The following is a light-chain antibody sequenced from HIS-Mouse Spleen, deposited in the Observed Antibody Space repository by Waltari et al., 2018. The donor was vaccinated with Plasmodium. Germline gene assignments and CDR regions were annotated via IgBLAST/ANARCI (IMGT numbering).Light chain of an antibody. CDR2: WAA. CDR1: PRVLYSSNNKNY. Sequence: DIVMTQSPDSLAVSLGERATINCKSSPRVLYSSNNKNYLAWYQQKPGQPTKLLIYWAATRESGVPDRFSGSGSGTDFTLTISSLQAEDVAVYYCQQYYSTPPYTFGQGTKLEIK. J-gene: IGKJ2*01. CDR3: QQYYSTPPYT. V-gene: IGKV4-1*01.